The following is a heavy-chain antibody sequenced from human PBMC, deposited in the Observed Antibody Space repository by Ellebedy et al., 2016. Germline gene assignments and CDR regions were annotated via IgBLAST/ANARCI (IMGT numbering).Heavy chain of an antibody. V-gene: IGHV3-15*01. J-gene: IGHJ4*02. D-gene: IGHD4-11*01. CDR3: TTVYRYKYESV. CDR2: IKSKTDGGAA. Sequence: GESLKISCAASGFTFSNAWMNWVRQAPGKGLEWVGRIKSKTDGGAADYAAPVKGRFTISRDDSKNTLYLQMNSLKTEDTAVYFCTTVYRYKYESVWGQGTLVTVSS. CDR1: GFTFSNAW.